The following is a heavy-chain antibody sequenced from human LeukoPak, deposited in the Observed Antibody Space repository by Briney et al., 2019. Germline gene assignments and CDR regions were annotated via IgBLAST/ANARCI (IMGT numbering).Heavy chain of an antibody. CDR1: GFTFSSYS. Sequence: GGSLRLSCAASGFTFSSYSMNWVRQAPGKGLEWVSTITSSSSYIYYADSVKGRFTISRDNAKNSLYLQMNSLRAEDTAVYYCARVYRPPINWNARHAFDIWGQGTMVTVSS. CDR2: ITSSSSYI. CDR3: ARVYRPPINWNARHAFDI. D-gene: IGHD1-20*01. V-gene: IGHV3-21*01. J-gene: IGHJ3*02.